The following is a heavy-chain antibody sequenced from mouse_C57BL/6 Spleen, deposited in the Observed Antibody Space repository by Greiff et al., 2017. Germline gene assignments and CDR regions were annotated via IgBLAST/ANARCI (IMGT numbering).Heavy chain of an antibody. Sequence: QVQLKQSGTELVKPGASVKLSCKASGYTFTSYWMHWVKQRPGQGLEWIGNINPSNGGTNYNEKFKSKATLTVDKSSSTAYMQLSSLTSEDSAVYYCARSGGSSRYAMDYWGQGTSVTVSS. CDR1: GYTFTSYW. D-gene: IGHD1-1*01. CDR2: INPSNGGT. V-gene: IGHV1-53*01. CDR3: ARSGGSSRYAMDY. J-gene: IGHJ4*01.